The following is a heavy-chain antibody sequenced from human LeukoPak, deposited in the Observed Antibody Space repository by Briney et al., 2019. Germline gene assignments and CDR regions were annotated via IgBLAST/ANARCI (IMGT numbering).Heavy chain of an antibody. V-gene: IGHV1-2*02. CDR3: ARADFIDAGPYLIGP. CDR1: GYSFTDYY. CDR2: INTKTGRT. D-gene: IGHD3-3*01. Sequence: VASVKVSCKTSGYSFTDYYIHWVRQAPGQGLEWMAWINTKTGRTSSARKFQGRVTITRDPSITTVYMDMVWLTAYDTAIYFCARADFIDAGPYLIGPWGQGSLVTVYS. J-gene: IGHJ5*02.